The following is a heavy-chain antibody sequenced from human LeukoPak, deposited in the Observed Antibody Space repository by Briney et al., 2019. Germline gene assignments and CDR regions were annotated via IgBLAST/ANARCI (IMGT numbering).Heavy chain of an antibody. CDR1: EFTFSSYS. D-gene: IGHD2-2*01. V-gene: IGHV3-21*01. J-gene: IGHJ4*02. CDR2: ISSSSSYI. CDR3: ARYCSSTSCPANDY. Sequence: GGSLRLSCAASEFTFSSYSMNWVRQAPGKGLEWVSSISSSSSYIYYADSVKGRFTISRGNAKNSLYLQMNSLRAEDTAVYYCARYCSSTSCPANDYWGQGTLVTVSS.